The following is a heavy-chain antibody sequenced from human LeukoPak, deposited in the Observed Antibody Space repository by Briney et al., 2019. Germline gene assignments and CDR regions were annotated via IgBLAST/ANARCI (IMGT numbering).Heavy chain of an antibody. V-gene: IGHV3-30*04. CDR1: GFTFSSYA. Sequence: GGSLRLSCAASGFTFSSYAMHWVRQAPGKGLEWVAVILYDGSNKYYADSVKGRFTISRDNSKNTLYLQMNSLRAEDTAVYYCARDSSSWSLPDYWGQGTLVTVSS. CDR3: ARDSSSWSLPDY. J-gene: IGHJ4*02. D-gene: IGHD6-13*01. CDR2: ILYDGSNK.